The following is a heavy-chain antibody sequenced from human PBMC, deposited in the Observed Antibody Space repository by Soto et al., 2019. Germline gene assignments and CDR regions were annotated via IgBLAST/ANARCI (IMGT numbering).Heavy chain of an antibody. Sequence: GESLRLSCTASGGTLGDYSQHWGRQPPGKGLERVSLISWDGNSTYYADSLKGRFAISRDNSKNSLFLQMNSLRSEDTALYYCAKERALVVPDRINYFGMDVWGQGTTVTGSS. CDR3: AKERALVVPDRINYFGMDV. V-gene: IGHV3-43*01. CDR1: GGTLGDYS. J-gene: IGHJ6*02. D-gene: IGHD2-2*01. CDR2: ISWDGNST.